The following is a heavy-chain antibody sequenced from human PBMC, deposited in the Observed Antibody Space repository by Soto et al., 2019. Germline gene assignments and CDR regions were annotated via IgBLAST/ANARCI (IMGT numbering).Heavy chain of an antibody. CDR1: GFTFSSYA. Sequence: PGGSLRLSCAASGFTFSSYAMHWVRQAPGKGLEWVAVISYDGSNKYYADSVKGRFTISRDNSKNTLYLQMNSLRAEDTAVYYCARDFGLGVNDILTGYPGYWGQGTLVTVSS. D-gene: IGHD3-9*01. CDR2: ISYDGSNK. V-gene: IGHV3-30-3*01. J-gene: IGHJ4*02. CDR3: ARDFGLGVNDILTGYPGY.